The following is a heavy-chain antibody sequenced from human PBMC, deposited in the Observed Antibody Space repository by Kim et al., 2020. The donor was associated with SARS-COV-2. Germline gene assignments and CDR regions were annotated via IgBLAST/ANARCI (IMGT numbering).Heavy chain of an antibody. CDR3: AREVTWSSHYRSSTSWFDP. D-gene: IGHD2-21*02. Sequence: ASVKVSCKASGYTFTSYYMHWVRQAPGQGLEWMGIINPSGGSTSYAQKFQGRVTMTRDTSTSTVYMELSSLRSEDTAVYYCAREVTWSSHYRSSTSWFDPWGQGTLVTVSS. CDR1: GYTFTSYY. J-gene: IGHJ5*02. CDR2: INPSGGST. V-gene: IGHV1-46*01.